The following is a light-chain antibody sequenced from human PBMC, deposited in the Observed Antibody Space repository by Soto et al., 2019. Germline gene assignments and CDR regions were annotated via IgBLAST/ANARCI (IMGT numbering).Light chain of an antibody. J-gene: IGKJ4*01. V-gene: IGKV3-20*01. CDR2: GAS. Sequence: EIVMAQSPATLSISLGERATPSCRASQSVSSSYLAWYQQKPGQAPRLLIYGASSRATGIPDRFSGSGSGTDFTLTISRLEPEDFAVYYCQQYGSSLLTFGGGTKVDIK. CDR1: QSVSSSY. CDR3: QQYGSSLLT.